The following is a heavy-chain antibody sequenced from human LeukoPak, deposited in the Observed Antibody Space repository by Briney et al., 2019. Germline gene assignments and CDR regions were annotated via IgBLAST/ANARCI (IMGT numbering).Heavy chain of an antibody. CDR1: GGSISTSSYY. Sequence: SETLSLTCTVSGGSISTSSYYWGWIRQPPGKGLEWIGNIHNSESTYYNPSLKSRVTMSVDTSKNQFSLKLSSVTAADTAVYYCARQVTLGSAFAYYFDYWGQGSLVTVSS. CDR2: IHNSEST. D-gene: IGHD5-18*01. J-gene: IGHJ4*02. CDR3: ARQVTLGSAFAYYFDY. V-gene: IGHV4-39*01.